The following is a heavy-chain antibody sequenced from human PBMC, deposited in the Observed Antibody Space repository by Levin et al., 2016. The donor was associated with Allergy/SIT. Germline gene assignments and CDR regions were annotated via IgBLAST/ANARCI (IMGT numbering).Heavy chain of an antibody. D-gene: IGHD6-6*01. CDR1: GYTFTSYG. Sequence: ASVKVSCKASGYTFTSYGISWVRQAPGQGLEWMGWISAYNGNTNYAQKLQGRVTMTTDTSTSTAYMELRSLRSDDTAVYYCARDEAARRGYYYGMDVWGQGTTVTVSS. CDR3: ARDEAARRGYYYGMDV. V-gene: IGHV1-18*01. CDR2: ISAYNGNT. J-gene: IGHJ6*02.